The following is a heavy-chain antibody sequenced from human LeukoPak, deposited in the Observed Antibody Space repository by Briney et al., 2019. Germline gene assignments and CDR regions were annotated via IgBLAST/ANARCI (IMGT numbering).Heavy chain of an antibody. CDR3: ARGVGATITPDFDY. CDR1: GGSISSYY. CDR2: IYYSGST. J-gene: IGHJ4*02. V-gene: IGHV4-59*01. Sequence: SETLSLTCTVSGGSISSYYWSWIRQPPGKGLEWIGYIYYSGSTNYNPSLKSRVTISVDTSKNQFSPKLSSVTAADTAVYYCARGVGATITPDFDYWGQGTLVTVSS. D-gene: IGHD1-26*01.